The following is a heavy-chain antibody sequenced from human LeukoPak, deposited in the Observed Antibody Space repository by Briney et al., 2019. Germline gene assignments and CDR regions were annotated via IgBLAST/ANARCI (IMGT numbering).Heavy chain of an antibody. CDR1: GGSIINSDLY. D-gene: IGHD4-17*01. J-gene: IGHJ4*02. Sequence: SETLSLTCNVSGGSIINSDLYWSWIRQPPGKGLEWIGYIYHSTNTYYNPSLKSRVTMSVDTSKNQFSLKLSSVTAADTAVYYRARQPETGDYVGHYYFDYWGQGTLVTVSS. CDR2: IYHSTNT. V-gene: IGHV4-30-2*01. CDR3: ARQPETGDYVGHYYFDY.